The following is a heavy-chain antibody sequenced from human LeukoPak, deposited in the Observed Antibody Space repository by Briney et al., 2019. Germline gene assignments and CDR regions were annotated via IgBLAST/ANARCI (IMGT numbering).Heavy chain of an antibody. J-gene: IGHJ4*02. CDR2: IKEDGTEK. CDR3: GKDYDTSAYYISADY. D-gene: IGHD3-22*01. Sequence: GGSLRLSCAGSGFTFSDFWMTWVRQTPGKGLEWVANIKEDGTEKNLVDSVKGRFTISRDNTKNSLYLQMNSLRAEDTAVYYCGKDYDTSAYYISADYWGQGTLVTVSA. CDR1: GFTFSDFW. V-gene: IGHV3-7*01.